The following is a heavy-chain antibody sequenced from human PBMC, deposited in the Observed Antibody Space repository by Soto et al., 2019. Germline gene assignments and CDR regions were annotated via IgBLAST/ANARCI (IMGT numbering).Heavy chain of an antibody. CDR2: TYYRSKWYN. V-gene: IGHV6-1*01. CDR1: GDSVSSNSAL. J-gene: IGHJ6*02. Sequence: PSQTLSLPCAISGDSVSSNSALWTWVRQSPSRGLEWLGRTYYRSKWYNDYAVSVKSRITINPDTSKNQFSLQLNSVTPEDTAIYYCTRGHYYYGMDVWGLGTTVTVSS. CDR3: TRGHYYYGMDV.